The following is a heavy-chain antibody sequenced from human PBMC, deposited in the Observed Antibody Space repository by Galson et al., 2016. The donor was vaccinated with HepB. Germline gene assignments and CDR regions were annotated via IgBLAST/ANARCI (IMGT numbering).Heavy chain of an antibody. CDR1: GFRFSDYN. J-gene: IGHJ6*02. V-gene: IGHV3-48*01. D-gene: IGHD3-10*01. CDR2: ISASRGTI. CDR3: ARPYTYYFGSGSYFDVLHYGMDV. Sequence: SLRLSCAASGFRFSDYNMNWVRQAPGRGLEWVAYISASRGTIYYADSVKGRFTLSRDNANNSLSLQMNSLRAEDTAFYYCARPYTYYFGSGSYFDVLHYGMDVWGQGTTVTVSS.